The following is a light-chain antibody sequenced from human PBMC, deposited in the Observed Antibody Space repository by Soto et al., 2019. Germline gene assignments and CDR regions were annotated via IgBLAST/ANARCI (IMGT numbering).Light chain of an antibody. J-gene: IGKJ4*01. Sequence: DIQTTQSPSTVSASVGDRVTITCRASQNIDDYLAWYQQKPGKAPKLLIYTASTLQSGVPSRFSGSGSGADFTLTISCLQSEDFATYYCQQYYSFPLTFGGGTKVDIK. V-gene: IGKV1-5*01. CDR3: QQYYSFPLT. CDR1: QNIDDY. CDR2: TAS.